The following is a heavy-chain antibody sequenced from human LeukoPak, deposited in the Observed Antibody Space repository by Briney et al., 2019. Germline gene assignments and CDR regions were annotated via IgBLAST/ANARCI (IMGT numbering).Heavy chain of an antibody. Sequence: VASVKVSCKASGGTFSSYAISWVRQAPGQGLEWVGMIYPRDGSTSYAQKFQGRVTVTRDTSTSTVHMELSGLRSEDTAVYYCARDQEGFDYWGQGTLVTVSS. V-gene: IGHV1-46*01. J-gene: IGHJ4*02. CDR3: ARDQEGFDY. CDR1: GGTFSSYA. CDR2: IYPRDGST.